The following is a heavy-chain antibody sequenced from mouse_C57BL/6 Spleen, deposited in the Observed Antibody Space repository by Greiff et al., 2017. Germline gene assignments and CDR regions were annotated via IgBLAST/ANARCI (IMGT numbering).Heavy chain of an antibody. Sequence: EVQLQQSGPELVKPGASVKLSCTASGYNITDYYMHWVKQRPEQGLEWIGGIDPDNGETRYAPKFQGKATITADTSSNTAYLQLSSLTSEDSAVDNCAKEYDDVVNMDYWGQGTTLTVSS. D-gene: IGHD2-4*01. CDR3: AKEYDDVVNMDY. CDR2: IDPDNGET. J-gene: IGHJ4*01. V-gene: IGHV14-2*01. CDR1: GYNITDYY.